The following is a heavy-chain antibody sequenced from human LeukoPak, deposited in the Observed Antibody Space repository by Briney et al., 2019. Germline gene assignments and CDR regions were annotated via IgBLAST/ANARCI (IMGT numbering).Heavy chain of an antibody. Sequence: PGGSLRLSCAASGFTFNDYATTWVRRAPGKGLEWVSSISASGAMTYYADSVKGRFTVSRDNSKNTLYLQVSRLTAADTAVYYCAKDRSIGTYYTFDHWGQGTLVTVSS. CDR3: AKDRSIGTYYTFDH. CDR1: GFTFNDYA. CDR2: ISASGAMT. D-gene: IGHD1-26*01. J-gene: IGHJ4*02. V-gene: IGHV3-23*01.